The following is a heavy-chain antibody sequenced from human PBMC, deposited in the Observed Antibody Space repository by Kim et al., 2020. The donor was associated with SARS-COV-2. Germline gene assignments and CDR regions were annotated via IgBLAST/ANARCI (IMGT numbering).Heavy chain of an antibody. CDR1: GFIFSAYD. V-gene: IGHV3-48*02. Sequence: GGSLRLSCATSGFIFSAYDMNWVRRAPGKGLEWLSFITKSSTTIYYANSVKGRFTISRDNAKNSLYLQMNSLRDEDSALYYCVRDRMGGAFDIWGQGTMVTVSS. CDR3: VRDRMGGAFDI. J-gene: IGHJ3*02. CDR2: ITKSSTTI. D-gene: IGHD3-16*01.